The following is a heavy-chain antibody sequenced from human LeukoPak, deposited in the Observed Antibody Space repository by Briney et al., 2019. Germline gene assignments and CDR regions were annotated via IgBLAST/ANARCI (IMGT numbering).Heavy chain of an antibody. J-gene: IGHJ6*02. CDR3: ARIMGSGYYYYYGMDV. D-gene: IGHD2-15*01. Sequence: KSSETLSLTCTVSGGSISSYYWSWIRQPPGKGLEWIGYIYYSGSTNYNPSLKSRVTISVDTSKNQFSLKLSSVTAADTAVYYCARIMGSGYYYYYGMDVWGQGTTVTVSS. V-gene: IGHV4-59*01. CDR1: GGSISSYY. CDR2: IYYSGST.